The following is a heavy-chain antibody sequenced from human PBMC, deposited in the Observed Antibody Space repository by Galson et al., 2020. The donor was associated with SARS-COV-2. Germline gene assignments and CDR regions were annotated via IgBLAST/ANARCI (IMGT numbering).Heavy chain of an antibody. D-gene: IGHD3-16*01. J-gene: IGHJ5*02. Sequence: SETLSLTCTASGGSINHYFWSWIRQPAGNGLEWIGRIYDSGSPNYNPSLKSRVTMSVDTSKNQLSLRLSSVTAADTAVYYCARATGGYNYGWRDWFDPWGQGTLVTVSS. V-gene: IGHV4-4*07. CDR2: IYDSGSP. CDR3: ARATGGYNYGWRDWFDP. CDR1: GGSINHYF.